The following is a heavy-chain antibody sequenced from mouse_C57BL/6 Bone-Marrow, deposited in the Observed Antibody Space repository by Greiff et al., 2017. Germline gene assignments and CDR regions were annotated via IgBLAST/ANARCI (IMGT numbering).Heavy chain of an antibody. CDR3: ARERVGYYYGSSPYWYFDV. V-gene: IGHV1-4*01. J-gene: IGHJ1*03. D-gene: IGHD1-1*01. Sequence: QVQLQQSGAELARPGASVKMSCKASGYTFTSYTMHWVKQRPGQGLEWIGYINPSSGYTKYNQKFKDKATLTADKSSSTAYMQLSSLTSEDSAVYYCARERVGYYYGSSPYWYFDVWGTGTTVTVSS. CDR1: GYTFTSYT. CDR2: INPSSGYT.